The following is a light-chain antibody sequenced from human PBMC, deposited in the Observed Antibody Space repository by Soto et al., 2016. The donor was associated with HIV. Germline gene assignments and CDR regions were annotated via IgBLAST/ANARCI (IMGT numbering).Light chain of an antibody. J-gene: IGLJ2*01. V-gene: IGLV3-21*03. Sequence: SYELTQAPSVSVAPGKTARITCGGNNIGSKSVHWYQQEPGQAPVLVVYDDSDRPSGIPDRFSGSNSGNTATLTISRVEAGDEADYYCQVWDSSSDVVFGGGTKLTVL. CDR1: NIGSKS. CDR2: DDS. CDR3: QVWDSSSDVV.